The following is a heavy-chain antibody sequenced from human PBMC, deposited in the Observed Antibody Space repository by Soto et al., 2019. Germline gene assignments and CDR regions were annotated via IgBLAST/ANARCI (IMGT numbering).Heavy chain of an antibody. J-gene: IGHJ6*03. Sequence: ASVKVSCKASGYTFTNYGINWVRQAPGQGLEWMGWISAYTGNTNYAQKLQGRVTMTTDTSTSTAYMELRSLRSDDTAVYYCARVRGDIVVVPAAIYGPYYYMDVWGKGTPVTVSS. V-gene: IGHV1-18*01. CDR1: GYTFTNYG. D-gene: IGHD2-2*01. CDR2: ISAYTGNT. CDR3: ARVRGDIVVVPAAIYGPYYYMDV.